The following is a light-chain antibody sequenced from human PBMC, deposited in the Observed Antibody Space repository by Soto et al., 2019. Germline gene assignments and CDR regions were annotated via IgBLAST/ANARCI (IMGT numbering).Light chain of an antibody. CDR1: SGHSRYA. CDR2: LNSDGSH. CDR3: QTWVTGIQV. J-gene: IGLJ2*01. Sequence: QPVRAQSPSASASLGASVKLTCTLSSGHSRYAIAWHQKRPEKGPRYLMKLNSDGSHSKGDGIPDRFSGSSSGAERYLTISSLQSEDEADFYCQTWVTGIQVFGGGTKLTVL. V-gene: IGLV4-69*01.